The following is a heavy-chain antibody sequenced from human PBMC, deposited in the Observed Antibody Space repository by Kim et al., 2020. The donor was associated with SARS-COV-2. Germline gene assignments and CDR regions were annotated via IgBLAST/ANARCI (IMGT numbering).Heavy chain of an antibody. V-gene: IGHV3-33*06. Sequence: GGSLRLSCAASGFSFSSYAMHWVRQAPGKGLEWLAIIWNDETNKYYADSVKGRFTISRDNSKNTLYLQMNSLRAEDTALYYCAKRGTVVNPQYYFDHWGQGTLVTVSS. CDR1: GFSFSSYA. CDR3: AKRGTVVNPQYYFDH. J-gene: IGHJ4*02. CDR2: IWNDETNK. D-gene: IGHD2-15*01.